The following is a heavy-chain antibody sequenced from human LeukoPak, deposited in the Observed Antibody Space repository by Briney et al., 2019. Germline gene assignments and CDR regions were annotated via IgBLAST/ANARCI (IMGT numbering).Heavy chain of an antibody. CDR1: GFTVSSNY. CDR3: ASGGSSGHYSFDY. Sequence: GSLRLSCAASGFTVSSNYMSWVRQAPGKGLEWVSVIYSGGSTYYADSVKGRFTISRHNSKNTLYLQMNSLRAEDTAVYYCASGGSSGHYSFDYWGRGTLVTVSS. J-gene: IGHJ4*02. D-gene: IGHD3-22*01. V-gene: IGHV3-53*04. CDR2: IYSGGST.